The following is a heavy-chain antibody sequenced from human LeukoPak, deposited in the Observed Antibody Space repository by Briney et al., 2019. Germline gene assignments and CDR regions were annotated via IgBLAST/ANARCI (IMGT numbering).Heavy chain of an antibody. J-gene: IGHJ5*02. Sequence: GGSLRLSCAASGFTFSSYAMSWVRQAPGKGLEWVSAISGSGGSTYYADSVKGRFTISRDNSKNTLYLQMNSLRAEDTAVYYCAKDLIQWLWPGWFDPWGQGTLVTVSS. CDR3: AKDLIQWLWPGWFDP. CDR1: GFTFSSYA. CDR2: ISGSGGST. V-gene: IGHV3-23*01. D-gene: IGHD6-19*01.